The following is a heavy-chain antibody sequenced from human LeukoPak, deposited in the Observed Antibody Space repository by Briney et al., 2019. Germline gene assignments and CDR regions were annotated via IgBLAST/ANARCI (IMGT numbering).Heavy chain of an antibody. Sequence: SWVRQAPGQGLEWMGWISAHNGETKYAQKVQGRLTMTTDTSTGTVYMELRSLSSDDTDIYYCARDWPTVIADYWGQGTLVTVSS. D-gene: IGHD2-21*01. CDR3: ARDWPTVIADY. V-gene: IGHV1-18*01. J-gene: IGHJ4*02. CDR2: ISAHNGET.